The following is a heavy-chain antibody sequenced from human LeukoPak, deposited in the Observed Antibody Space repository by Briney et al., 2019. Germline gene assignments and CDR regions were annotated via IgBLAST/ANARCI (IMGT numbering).Heavy chain of an antibody. D-gene: IGHD2-15*01. J-gene: IGHJ5*02. CDR2: IYYSGST. CDR1: GGSISSGGYY. Sequence: SETLSLTCTVSGGSISSGGYYWSWIRQHPGKGLEWIGYIYYSGSTYYNPPLKSRVTISVDTSKNQFSLKLSSVTAADTAVYYCARVGGYCSGGSCYERFGWFDPWGQGTLVTVSS. CDR3: ARVGGYCSGGSCYERFGWFDP. V-gene: IGHV4-31*03.